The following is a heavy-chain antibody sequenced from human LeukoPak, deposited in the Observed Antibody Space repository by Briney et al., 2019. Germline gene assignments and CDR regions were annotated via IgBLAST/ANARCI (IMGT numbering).Heavy chain of an antibody. D-gene: IGHD6-13*01. CDR2: ISSSSYI. CDR3: ARTHSSSWYGNWFDP. CDR1: GFTFSSYS. V-gene: IGHV3-21*01. J-gene: IGHJ5*02. Sequence: GGSLRLSCAASGFTFSSYSMNWVRQAPGKGLEWVSSISSSSYIYYADSVKGRFTISRDNAKNSLYLQMNSLRAEDTAVYYCARTHSSSWYGNWFDPWGQGTLVTVSS.